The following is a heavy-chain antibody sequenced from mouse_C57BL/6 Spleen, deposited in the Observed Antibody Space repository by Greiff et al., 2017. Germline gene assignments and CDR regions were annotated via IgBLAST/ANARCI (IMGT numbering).Heavy chain of an antibody. Sequence: QVQLQQSGAELARPGASVKLSCKASGYTFTSYGISWVKQRTGQGLEWIGEIYPRSGNTYYTEKFKGKATLTADKSSSTAYMELRSLTSEDSAVYFCALYDYDGDYYAMDYGGQGTSVTVSS. V-gene: IGHV1-81*01. J-gene: IGHJ4*01. D-gene: IGHD2-4*01. CDR2: IYPRSGNT. CDR1: GYTFTSYG. CDR3: ALYDYDGDYYAMDY.